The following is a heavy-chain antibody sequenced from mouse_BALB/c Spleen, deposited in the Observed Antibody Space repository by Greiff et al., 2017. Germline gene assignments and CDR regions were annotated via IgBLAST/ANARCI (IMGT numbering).Heavy chain of an antibody. CDR1: GFTFSSYG. D-gene: IGHD4-1*01. V-gene: IGHV5-6*01. Sequence: EVKLMESGGDLVKPGGSLKLSCAASGFTFSSYGMSWVRQTPDKRLEWVATISSGGSYTYYPDSVKGRFTISRDNAKNTLYLQMSSLKSEDTAMYYCASLSNWDYFDYWGQVTTLTVSS. CDR2: ISSGGSYT. CDR3: ASLSNWDYFDY. J-gene: IGHJ2*01.